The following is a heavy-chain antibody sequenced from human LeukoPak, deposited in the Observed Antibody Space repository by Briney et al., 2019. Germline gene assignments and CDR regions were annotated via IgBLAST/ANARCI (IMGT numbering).Heavy chain of an antibody. CDR3: AKDMGPDDSSGYPFDY. J-gene: IGHJ4*02. V-gene: IGHV3-9*01. CDR2: ISWNSGSI. Sequence: PGGSLRLSCAASGFTFDDYAMHWVRQAPGKGLEWVSGISWNSGSIGYADSVKGRFTISRDNAKNSLYLQMNSLRAEDTALYYCAKDMGPDDSSGYPFDYWGQGTLVTVSS. CDR1: GFTFDDYA. D-gene: IGHD3-22*01.